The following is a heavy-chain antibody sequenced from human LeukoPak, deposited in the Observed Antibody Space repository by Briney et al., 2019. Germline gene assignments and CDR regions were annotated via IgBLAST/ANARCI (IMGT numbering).Heavy chain of an antibody. Sequence: SVKVSSKASGGTFSSYAISWVRQAPGQGLEWMGGIIPIFGTANYAQKFQGRVTITADESTSTAYMELSSLRSDDTAVYYCARDLVGGDYWGQGTLVTVSS. CDR2: IIPIFGTA. CDR3: ARDLVGGDY. J-gene: IGHJ4*02. CDR1: GGTFSSYA. D-gene: IGHD3-10*01. V-gene: IGHV1-69*13.